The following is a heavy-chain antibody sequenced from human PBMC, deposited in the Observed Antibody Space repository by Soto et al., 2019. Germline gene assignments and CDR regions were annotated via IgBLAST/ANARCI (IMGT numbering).Heavy chain of an antibody. D-gene: IGHD2-21*02. V-gene: IGHV4-31*03. Sequence: SETLSLTCTVSGGSISSGGYYWSWIRQHPGKGLEWIGYIYYSGSTYYNPSLKSRVTISVDTSKNQFSLKLSSVTAADTAVYYCGRAGSGVPRVTAFDYWGKGPL. CDR1: GGSISSGGYY. CDR3: GRAGSGVPRVTAFDY. CDR2: IYYSGST. J-gene: IGHJ4*02.